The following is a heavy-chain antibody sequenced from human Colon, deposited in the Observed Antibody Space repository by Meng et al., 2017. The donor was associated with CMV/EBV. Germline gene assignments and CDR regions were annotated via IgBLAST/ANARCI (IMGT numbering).Heavy chain of an antibody. J-gene: IGHJ4*02. D-gene: IGHD2-2*01. CDR1: GYAIGSGRHF. Sequence: HPQELGPGRVMPPGPLSPPCTSSGYAIGSGRHFLGWIRQAPGKGLEWIATIHYTETTHYNPSLKSRITISVDTSKNQISLKVNSVTAADTAMYYCAADISTAWFYYWGQGTLVTVSS. CDR2: IHYTETT. CDR3: AADISTAWFYY. V-gene: IGHV4-39*07.